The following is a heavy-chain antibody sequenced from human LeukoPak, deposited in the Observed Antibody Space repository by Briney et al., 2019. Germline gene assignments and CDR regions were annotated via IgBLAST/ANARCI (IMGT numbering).Heavy chain of an antibody. CDR1: GGSISSYY. CDR3: ARAAITTGYYYYYYMDV. CDR2: IYTSGST. V-gene: IGHV4-4*07. Sequence: SETLSLTCTVSGGSISSYYWSWIRQPAGKELEWIGRIYTSGSTNYNPSLKSRVTMSVDTSKNQFSLKLSSVTAADTAVYYCARAAITTGYYYYYYMDVWGKGTTVTVSS. D-gene: IGHD4-11*01. J-gene: IGHJ6*03.